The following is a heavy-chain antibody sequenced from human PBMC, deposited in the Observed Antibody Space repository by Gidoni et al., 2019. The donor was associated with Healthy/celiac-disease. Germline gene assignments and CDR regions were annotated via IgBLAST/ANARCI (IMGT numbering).Heavy chain of an antibody. V-gene: IGHV2-5*01. J-gene: IGHJ5*02. CDR3: AHRASYAFWSGHYGETWFDP. Sequence: QITLKESGPTLVKPTQTLTLTCTFSGFSLSTSGVGVGWIRQPPGKALEWLALIYWNDDKRYSPSLKSRLTITKDTSKNQVVLTMTNMDPVDTATYYCAHRASYAFWSGHYGETWFDPWGQGTLVTVSS. CDR2: IYWNDDK. CDR1: GFSLSTSGVG. D-gene: IGHD3-3*01.